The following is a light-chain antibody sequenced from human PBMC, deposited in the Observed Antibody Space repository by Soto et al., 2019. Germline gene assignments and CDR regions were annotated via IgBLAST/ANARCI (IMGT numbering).Light chain of an antibody. CDR1: QSVRSDY. V-gene: IGKV3-20*01. CDR2: GVS. J-gene: IGKJ4*01. CDR3: HQYGNSPLT. Sequence: EIVLTQSPATLSLSPGDRATLSCRASQSVRSDYFAWYQQKPGQPPRVILFGVSTRATAIPDRFRGSGSGTDFTLPLSRLEPDDFGLYYCHQYGNSPLTFGGGTKVE.